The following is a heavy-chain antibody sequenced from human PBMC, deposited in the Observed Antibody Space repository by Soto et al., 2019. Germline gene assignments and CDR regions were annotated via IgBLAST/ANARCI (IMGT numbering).Heavy chain of an antibody. V-gene: IGHV3-9*01. CDR1: GFTFDDYA. J-gene: IGHJ4*02. CDR2: ISWNSGNI. CDR3: VRSKGGYSYGAPFDY. D-gene: IGHD5-18*01. Sequence: EVQLEESGGALVQPGRSLRLSCAASGFTFDDYALYWVRQVLGKGLEWVSSISWNSGNIGYADSVKGRFTTSRDNDENSLYLHMNRLRPEDTDLDYCVRSKGGYSYGAPFDYWGQGTLVTVSS.